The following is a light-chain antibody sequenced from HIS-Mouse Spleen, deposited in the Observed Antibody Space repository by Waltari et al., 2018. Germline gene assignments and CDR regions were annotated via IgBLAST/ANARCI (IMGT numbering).Light chain of an antibody. V-gene: IGLV2-23*01. Sequence: QSALTQPAPVSGSPGQSITISCPGTSSDVGGDNLVSWYQQHPGKAPKLMIYEGSKRPSGVSNRFSGSKSGNTASLTISGLQAEDEADYYCCSYAGSSTLVFGGGTKLTVL. CDR1: SSDVGGDNL. CDR2: EGS. CDR3: CSYAGSSTLV. J-gene: IGLJ3*02.